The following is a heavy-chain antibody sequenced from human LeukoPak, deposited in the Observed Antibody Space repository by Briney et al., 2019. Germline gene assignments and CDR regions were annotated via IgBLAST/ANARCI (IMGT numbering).Heavy chain of an antibody. Sequence: SETLSLTCAVSGGSISCNSHYWGWIRQPPGTGLEWIANIFHNGNTAYNPSLKRRVTISIDTSQNQLSLRLSSVTAADTAVYYCARVGWAILAAYLNWLDPWGQGTVVTVSS. CDR1: GGSISCNSHY. D-gene: IGHD6-25*01. CDR3: ARVGWAILAAYLNWLDP. V-gene: IGHV4-39*07. J-gene: IGHJ5*02. CDR2: IFHNGNT.